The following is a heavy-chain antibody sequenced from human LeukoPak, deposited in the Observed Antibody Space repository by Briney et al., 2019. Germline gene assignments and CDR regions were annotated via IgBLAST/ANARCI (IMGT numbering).Heavy chain of an antibody. D-gene: IGHD3-16*01. CDR1: GGSISSGSYY. CDR2: IYTSGST. J-gene: IGHJ3*02. CDR3: ARDFMTDAFDI. V-gene: IGHV4-61*02. Sequence: RASQTLSLTCTVSGGSISSGSYYWSWIRQPAGKGLEWIGRIYTSGSTNYNPSLKSRVTISVDTSKNQFSLKLSSVTAADTAVYYCARDFMTDAFDIWGQGTMVTVSS.